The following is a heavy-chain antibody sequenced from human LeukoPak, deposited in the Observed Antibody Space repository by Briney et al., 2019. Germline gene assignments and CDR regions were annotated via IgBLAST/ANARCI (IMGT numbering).Heavy chain of an antibody. CDR3: TTPSGWYSPYYFDY. D-gene: IGHD6-19*01. V-gene: IGHV3-15*01. CDR2: IKSKTDGGTT. J-gene: IGHJ4*02. CDR1: GFTFSSYG. Sequence: GGSLRLSCAASGFTFSSYGMHWVRQAPGKGLEWVGRIKSKTDGGTTDYAAPVKGRFTISRDDSKNTLYLQMNSLKTEDTAVYYCTTPSGWYSPYYFDYWGQGTLVTVSS.